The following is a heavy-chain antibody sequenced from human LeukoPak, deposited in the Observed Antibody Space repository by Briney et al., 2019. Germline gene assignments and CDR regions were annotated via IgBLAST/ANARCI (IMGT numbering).Heavy chain of an antibody. V-gene: IGHV4-39*07. CDR3: ARDPQGYSSSWYYYYYMDV. Sequence: PSETLSLTCTVSGGSISSSSYYWGWIRQPPGKGLEWIGSIYYSGSTYYNPSLKSRVTISVDTSKNQFSLKLSSVTAADTAVYYCARDPQGYSSSWYYYYYMDVWGKGTTVTVSS. D-gene: IGHD6-13*01. J-gene: IGHJ6*03. CDR1: GGSISSSSYY. CDR2: IYYSGST.